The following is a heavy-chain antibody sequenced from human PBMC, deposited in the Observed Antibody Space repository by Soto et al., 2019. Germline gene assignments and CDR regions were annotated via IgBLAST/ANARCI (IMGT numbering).Heavy chain of an antibody. J-gene: IGHJ5*02. Sequence: SETLSLTFTVSGGSISSGGYYWSWIRQHPGKGLEWIGYIYYSGSTYYNPSLKSRVTISVDTSKNQFSLKLSSVTAADTAVYYCARGGTSGKYNWFDPWGQGTLVTVSS. CDR3: ARGGTSGKYNWFDP. V-gene: IGHV4-31*03. CDR2: IYYSGST. D-gene: IGHD2-2*01. CDR1: GGSISSGGYY.